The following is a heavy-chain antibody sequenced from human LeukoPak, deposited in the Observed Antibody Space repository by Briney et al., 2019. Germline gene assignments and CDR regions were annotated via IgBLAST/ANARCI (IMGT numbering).Heavy chain of an antibody. D-gene: IGHD1-1*01. V-gene: IGHV3-23*01. Sequence: GGSLRLSCAASGFTFSSYAMTWVRQAPGKGLEWVSAISGNGGGTYFADSVKGRFTISGDNSKNTLYLQMDSLRAEDTAVYYCAKANWNDLYYYYYMDVWGKGTTVTVSS. CDR1: GFTFSSYA. J-gene: IGHJ6*03. CDR2: ISGNGGGT. CDR3: AKANWNDLYYYYYMDV.